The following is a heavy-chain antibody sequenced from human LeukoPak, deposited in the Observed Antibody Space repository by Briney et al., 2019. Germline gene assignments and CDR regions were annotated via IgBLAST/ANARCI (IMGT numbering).Heavy chain of an antibody. J-gene: IGHJ4*02. CDR1: GFTFSSYS. CDR3: ARDPDYGDYYFDY. Sequence: GGSLRLSCAASGFTFSSYSMNWVRQAPGKGLEWVSYVSSSGTTIYYADSVKGRFTISRDNAKNSLYLQMNSLRAEDTAVYYCARDPDYGDYYFDYWGQGTLVTVSS. D-gene: IGHD4-17*01. CDR2: VSSSGTTI. V-gene: IGHV3-48*04.